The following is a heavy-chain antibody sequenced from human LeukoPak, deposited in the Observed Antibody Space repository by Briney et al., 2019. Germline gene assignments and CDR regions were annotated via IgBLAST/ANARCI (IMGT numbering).Heavy chain of an antibody. CDR1: GFTFSSYR. V-gene: IGHV3-23*01. CDR2: ITPSGDIK. J-gene: IGHJ4*02. D-gene: IGHD3-10*01. CDR3: AKDDAWLRFGE. Sequence: GGSLRLSCAASGFTFSSYRMNWVRQAPGKGLEWVSGITPSGDIKYYVDSVKGRFTISRDNSKNMMYLEVISITADDTAVYYCAKDDAWLRFGEWSQGTLVTVSS.